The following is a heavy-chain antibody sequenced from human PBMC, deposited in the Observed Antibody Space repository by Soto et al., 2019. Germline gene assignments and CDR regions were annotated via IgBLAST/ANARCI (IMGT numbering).Heavy chain of an antibody. CDR1: GGSFSGYY. CDR2: INHSGST. V-gene: IGHV4-34*01. Sequence: TSETLSLTCAVYGGSFSGYYWSWIRQPPGKGLEWIGEINHSGSTNYNPSLKSRVAISVDTSKNQFSLKLSSVTAADTAVYYCERGLRWHPIDYCGQGTIVTVYS. D-gene: IGHD2-15*01. J-gene: IGHJ4*02. CDR3: ERGLRWHPIDY.